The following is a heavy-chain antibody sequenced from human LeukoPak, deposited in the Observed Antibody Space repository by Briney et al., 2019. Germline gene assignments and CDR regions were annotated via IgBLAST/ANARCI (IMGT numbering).Heavy chain of an antibody. CDR2: INPNSGGT. CDR3: ARANYYDSSGPSWLKVYYFDY. V-gene: IGHV1-2*02. CDR1: GYTFTGYY. Sequence: ASVKVSCKASGYTFTGYYMHWVRQAPGQGLEWMGWINPNSGGTNYAQKFQGRVTMTRDTSISTAYMELSRLRSDDTAVYYCARANYYDSSGPSWLKVYYFDYWGQGTLVTVSS. D-gene: IGHD3-22*01. J-gene: IGHJ4*02.